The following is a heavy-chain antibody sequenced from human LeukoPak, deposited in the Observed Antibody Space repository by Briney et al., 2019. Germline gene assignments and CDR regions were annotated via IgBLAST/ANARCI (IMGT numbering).Heavy chain of an antibody. J-gene: IGHJ3*02. CDR2: IYSGGSK. Sequence: GSVRLFCASTGLPDRSNYMSWVRHSPGKGLEWVSVIYSGGSKYYAEAVKGRFNISRENSKNTLHLEKNSLRSEDTGVYYCARDGRWCGESRRAFDIWRRETGLTVS. CDR3: ARDGRWCGESRRAFDI. D-gene: IGHD3-10*01. CDR1: GLPDRSNY. V-gene: IGHV3-53*01.